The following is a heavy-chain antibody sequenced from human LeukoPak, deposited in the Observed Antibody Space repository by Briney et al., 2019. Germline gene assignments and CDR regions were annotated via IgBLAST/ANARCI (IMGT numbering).Heavy chain of an antibody. CDR1: GFTFDDYG. V-gene: IGHV3-20*01. D-gene: IGHD3-10*01. CDR3: ARDKYYGSGSYYKGEYYYGMDV. J-gene: IGHJ6*02. CDR2: INWNGGST. Sequence: RPGGSLRLSCAASGFTFDDYGMSWVRQAPGKGLEWVSGINWNGGSTGYADSVKGRFTISRDNAKNSLYLQMNSLRAEDTALCHCARDKYYGSGSYYKGEYYYGMDVWGQGTTVTVSS.